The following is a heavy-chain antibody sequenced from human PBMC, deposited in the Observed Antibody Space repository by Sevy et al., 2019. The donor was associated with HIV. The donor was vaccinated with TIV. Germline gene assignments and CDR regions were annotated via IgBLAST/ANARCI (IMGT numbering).Heavy chain of an antibody. CDR2: IWYDGNNK. CDR1: GFSFSSYA. J-gene: IGHJ4*02. Sequence: GGSPRLSCAASGFSFSSYAMHWVRQAPGKGLEWVAIIWYDGNNKYYAYSVKGRFTISRDNSKNTLYLQMNSLRAEDTAVYYCARAGGCSTTSCYLPDYWGQGTLVTVSS. CDR3: ARAGGCSTTSCYLPDY. D-gene: IGHD2-2*01. V-gene: IGHV3-33*01.